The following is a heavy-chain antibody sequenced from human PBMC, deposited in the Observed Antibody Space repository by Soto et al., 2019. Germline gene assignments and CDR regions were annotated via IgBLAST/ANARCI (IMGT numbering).Heavy chain of an antibody. Sequence: QITLKESGPPLVKPTQTLTLTCTFSGFSLSTSGVGVDWIRQPPGKALEWLALIYWDDNKRYSPSLKTRLTITKDTSKNQVVLTMTNMDPVDTATYYCAHRIVTNNWFDPWGQGTLVTVSS. D-gene: IGHD3-22*01. V-gene: IGHV2-5*02. J-gene: IGHJ5*02. CDR2: IYWDDNK. CDR3: AHRIVTNNWFDP. CDR1: GFSLSTSGVG.